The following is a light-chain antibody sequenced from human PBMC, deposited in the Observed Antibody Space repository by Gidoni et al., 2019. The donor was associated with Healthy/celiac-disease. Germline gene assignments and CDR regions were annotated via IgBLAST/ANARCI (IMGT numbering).Light chain of an antibody. CDR3: QQYDNLPTWT. V-gene: IGKV1-33*01. CDR2: AAS. Sequence: DIQMTQSPSSLSASVGDRVTITCQASQDISNYLNWYQQKPGKAPKLLIYAASNLETGVPSRFSGSGSGTDFTFTISSLQPEDIATYYCQQYDNLPTWTFGQGTKVEIK. CDR1: QDISNY. J-gene: IGKJ1*01.